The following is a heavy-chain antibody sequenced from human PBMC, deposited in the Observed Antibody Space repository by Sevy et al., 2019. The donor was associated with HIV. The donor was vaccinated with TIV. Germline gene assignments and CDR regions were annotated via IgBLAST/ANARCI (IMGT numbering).Heavy chain of an antibody. D-gene: IGHD3-22*01. CDR3: ARYYYDSSGYYDYNGMDV. Sequence: ASVKVSCKASGYTFTSYDINWVRQATGQGLEWMGWMNPNSGNTGYAQKFQGRVTMTRNTSISTAYMKLSSLRSEDTAVYYCARYYYDSSGYYDYNGMDVWGQGTTVTVSS. V-gene: IGHV1-8*01. CDR1: GYTFTSYD. J-gene: IGHJ6*02. CDR2: MNPNSGNT.